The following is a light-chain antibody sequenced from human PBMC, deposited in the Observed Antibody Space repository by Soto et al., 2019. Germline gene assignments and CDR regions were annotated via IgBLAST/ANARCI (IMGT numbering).Light chain of an antibody. J-gene: IGKJ5*01. V-gene: IGKV3-15*01. CDR3: QQYGSSPPIT. CDR2: GAS. CDR1: QSLTRN. Sequence: ETVLTQGPATLSVSPGERATLSCRPSQSLTRNLAWYQQKPGQAPRLLISGASTRATGIPARFSGRGSGTEFTLTISSLQSEDFAVYYCQQYGSSPPITFGQGTRLEI.